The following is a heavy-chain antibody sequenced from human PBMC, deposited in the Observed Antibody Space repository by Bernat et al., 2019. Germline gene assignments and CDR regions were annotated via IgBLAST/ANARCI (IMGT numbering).Heavy chain of an antibody. V-gene: IGHV3-30*18. CDR3: AKRSYYYDSSGYLV. D-gene: IGHD3-22*01. J-gene: IGHJ4*02. CDR1: GFTFSSYG. CDR2: ISYDGSNK. Sequence: QVQLVESGGDVVQPGRSLRLSCAASGFTFSSYGMHWVRQAPGKGLEWVAVISYDGSNKYYADSVKGRFTISRDNSKNTLYLQMNSLRAEDTAVYYCAKRSYYYDSSGYLVWGQGTLVTVSS.